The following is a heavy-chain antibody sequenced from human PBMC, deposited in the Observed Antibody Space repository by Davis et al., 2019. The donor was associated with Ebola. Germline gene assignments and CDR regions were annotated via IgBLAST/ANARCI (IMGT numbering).Heavy chain of an antibody. CDR1: GFTFSSYW. V-gene: IGHV3-23*01. CDR3: AKSFLITGAHMSEFRGVDY. D-gene: IGHD2-8*02. J-gene: IGHJ4*02. Sequence: PGGSLRLSCAASGFTFSSYWMTWVRQAPGKGLEWVSSISAGGTAPYYADSVKGRFTISRDNSKNTLSLQMDSPRADDTAVYYCAKSFLITGAHMSEFRGVDYWGQGTVVTVSS. CDR2: ISAGGTAP.